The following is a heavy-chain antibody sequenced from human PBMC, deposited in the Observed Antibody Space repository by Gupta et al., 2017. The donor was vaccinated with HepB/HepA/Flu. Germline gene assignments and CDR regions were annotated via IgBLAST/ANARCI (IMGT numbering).Heavy chain of an antibody. J-gene: IGHJ4*02. CDR3: ARAQDSNFPQGVDF. Sequence: EVQLVESGGGLVKPGGSLSLSCVASGFSFNRHTMIWVRQAPGKGLEWVSSLDSSGEDLRYADSLRGRFTMSRDSAKNSVYLQMDSLRVDDTAMYYCARAQDSNFPQGVDFWGQGTLVTVSS. CDR1: GFSFNRHT. D-gene: IGHD4-11*01. CDR2: LDSSGEDL. V-gene: IGHV3-21*01.